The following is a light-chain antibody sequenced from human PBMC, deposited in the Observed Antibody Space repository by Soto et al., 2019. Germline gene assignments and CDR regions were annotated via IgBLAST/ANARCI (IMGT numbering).Light chain of an antibody. V-gene: IGLV2-14*03. J-gene: IGLJ1*01. Sequence: QSALTQPASVSGSPGQSITISCTGTSSDVGGYNYLSWYQHHPGKAPKLMIYDVSDRTSGVSNRFSGSKSGNTASLTISGLQTEDEADYYCSSYTSSSTRVFGTGTKVTVL. CDR3: SSYTSSSTRV. CDR2: DVS. CDR1: SSDVGGYNY.